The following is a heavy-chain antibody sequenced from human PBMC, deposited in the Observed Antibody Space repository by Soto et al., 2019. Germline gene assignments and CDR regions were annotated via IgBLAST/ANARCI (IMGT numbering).Heavy chain of an antibody. D-gene: IGHD5-12*01. Sequence: SVKVSCKASGYTFTSYDINWVRQATEQGNEWMGWMNPNSGNTGYAQKFQGRVTMTRNTSISTAYMELSSLRSEDTALYYCVVGGYDNPLYYMDVWGKGTTVTVSS. CDR1: GYTFTSYD. V-gene: IGHV1-8*01. CDR2: MNPNSGNT. J-gene: IGHJ6*03. CDR3: VVGGYDNPLYYMDV.